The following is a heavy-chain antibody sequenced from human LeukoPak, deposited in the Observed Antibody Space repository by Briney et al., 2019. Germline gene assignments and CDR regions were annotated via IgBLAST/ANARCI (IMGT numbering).Heavy chain of an antibody. CDR2: IRYDGSNK. Sequence: PGGSLRLSCAASGFTFSSYGMHWVRQAPGKGLEWVAFIRYDGSNKYYADSVKGRFTISRDNSKNTLYLQMNSLRAEDTAVYYCANSLNEMSIAARPPPPWGQGTLVTVSS. V-gene: IGHV3-30*02. CDR3: ANSLNEMSIAARPPPP. CDR1: GFTFSSYG. J-gene: IGHJ4*02. D-gene: IGHD6-6*01.